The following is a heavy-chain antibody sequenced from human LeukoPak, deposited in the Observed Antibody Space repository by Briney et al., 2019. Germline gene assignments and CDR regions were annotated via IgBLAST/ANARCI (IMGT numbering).Heavy chain of an antibody. J-gene: IGHJ2*01. CDR2: IYYSGST. CDR1: GGSISSYY. V-gene: IGHV4-59*01. D-gene: IGHD6-13*01. Sequence: ASETLSLTCTVSGGSISSYYWSWIRQPPGKGLEWIGDIYYSGSTNYSPSLKSRLTISVDTSKNQFSLKLSSVTAADTAVYYCARTYGSSGLGYFDLWGRGTLVTVSS. CDR3: ARTYGSSGLGYFDL.